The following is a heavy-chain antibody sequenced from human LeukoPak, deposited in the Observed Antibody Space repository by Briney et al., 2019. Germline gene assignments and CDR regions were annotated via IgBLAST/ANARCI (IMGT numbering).Heavy chain of an antibody. CDR3: ARRTAPRLGGNRGHYFDY. CDR1: GVSISSSNSY. CDR2: IYYSGST. V-gene: IGHV4-39*01. Sequence: KASETPSLTCTVSGVSISSSNSYWGWIRQPPGKGLEWIGSIYYSGSTYYNPSLKSRVTISVDTSKNQFSLKLSSVTAADTAVYYCARRTAPRLGGNRGHYFDYWGQGTLVTVSS. D-gene: IGHD4-23*01. J-gene: IGHJ4*02.